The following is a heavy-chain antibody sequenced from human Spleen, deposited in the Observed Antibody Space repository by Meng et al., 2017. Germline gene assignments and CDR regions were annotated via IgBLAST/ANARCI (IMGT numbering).Heavy chain of an antibody. J-gene: IGHJ4*02. CDR1: GFTVSSNY. Sequence: GESLKISCAASGFTVSSNYMSWVRQAPGKGLEWVSLIYSGGSTYYADSVKGRFTISRDTSKNTLYLQMNSLRAEDTAVYYCARSRSSWYLGVDFDYWGQGTLVT. V-gene: IGHV3-66*02. CDR2: IYSGGST. CDR3: ARSRSSWYLGVDFDY. D-gene: IGHD6-13*01.